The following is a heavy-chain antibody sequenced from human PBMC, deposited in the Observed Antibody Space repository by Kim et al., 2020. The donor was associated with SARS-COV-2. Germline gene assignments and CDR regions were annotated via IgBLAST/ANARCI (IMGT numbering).Heavy chain of an antibody. CDR1: GHFFTRDS. CDR2: IDCGNGNT. D-gene: IGHD3-16*01. J-gene: IGHJ4*02. V-gene: IGHV1-3*01. CDR3: LGGFYFDY. Sequence: ASVKVSCKTSGHFFTRDSIHWVRQAPGQGLEWMGGIDCGNGNTIYSQKFQGRVTFTTDTSASTAYMELSFLRSEDSAVYYCLGGFYFDYWGRGTLVTDSS.